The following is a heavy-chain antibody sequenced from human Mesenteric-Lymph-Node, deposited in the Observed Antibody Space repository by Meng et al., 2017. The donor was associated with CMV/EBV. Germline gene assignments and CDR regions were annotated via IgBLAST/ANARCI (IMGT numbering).Heavy chain of an antibody. CDR2: IPYDGSNK. V-gene: IGHV3-30*02. CDR1: GFSFSGYG. CDR3: ARDTSTIFGVVIAWNYYYGMDV. D-gene: IGHD3-3*01. Sequence: GESLKISCVASGFSFSGYGMHWVRQAPGKGLEWVAFIPYDGSNKYYADPVKGRFTISRDNSKNTLYLQMNSLRPEDTAVYYCARDTSTIFGVVIAWNYYYGMDVWGQGTTVTVSS. J-gene: IGHJ6*02.